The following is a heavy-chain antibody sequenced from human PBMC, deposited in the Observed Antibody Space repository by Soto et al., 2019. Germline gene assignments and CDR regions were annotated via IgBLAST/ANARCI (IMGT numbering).Heavy chain of an antibody. CDR3: ARINSSGWNDAFDI. J-gene: IGHJ3*02. Sequence: ASVKVSCKASGYTFTSYGISWVRQAPGQGLEWMGWISAYNGNTNYPQKLQGRVTMTTDTSTSTAYMELRSLRSDDTAVYYCARINSSGWNDAFDIWGQGTMVTVSS. V-gene: IGHV1-18*01. CDR2: ISAYNGNT. D-gene: IGHD6-19*01. CDR1: GYTFTSYG.